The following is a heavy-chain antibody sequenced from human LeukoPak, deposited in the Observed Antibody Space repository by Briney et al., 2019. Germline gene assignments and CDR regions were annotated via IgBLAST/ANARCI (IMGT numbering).Heavy chain of an antibody. J-gene: IGHJ4*02. CDR1: GFTFSSYW. D-gene: IGHD6-19*01. CDR3: AKDIEEWLVKGGGCFDY. V-gene: IGHV3-7*01. CDR2: IKQDGGEK. Sequence: PGGSLRLSCAASGFTFSSYWMSWVRQAPGKGLEWVANIKQDGGEKYYVDSVKGRFTISRDNSKNTLYLQMNSLRAEDTAVYYCAKDIEEWLVKGGGCFDYWGQGTLVTVSS.